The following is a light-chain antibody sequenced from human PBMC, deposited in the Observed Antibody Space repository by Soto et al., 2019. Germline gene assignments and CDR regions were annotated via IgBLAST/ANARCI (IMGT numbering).Light chain of an antibody. V-gene: IGLV2-14*01. CDR1: TSDVGGYNF. CDR3: SSYTSSGTRV. Sequence: QSVLTQPASVSGSPGQSITISCTGTTSDVGGYNFVSWYQLHPGKAPKLMIFEVSNRPSGVSNRFSGSKSGNTASLTISGLQAEDEADYSCSSYTSSGTRVFGTGTKLTVL. J-gene: IGLJ1*01. CDR2: EVS.